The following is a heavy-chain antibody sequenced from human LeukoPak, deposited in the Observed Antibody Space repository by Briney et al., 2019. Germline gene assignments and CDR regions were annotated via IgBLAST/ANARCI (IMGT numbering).Heavy chain of an antibody. CDR2: IYYSGST. D-gene: IGHD6-19*01. CDR1: GGSISSYY. V-gene: IGHV4-39*01. Sequence: PSETLSLTCTVSGGSISSYYWGWIRQPPGKGLEWIGSIYYSGSTDYNPSLKSRVTISVDTSKSQFSLKLSSVTAADTAVYYCARHSSEQFFDYWGQGTLVTVSP. J-gene: IGHJ4*02. CDR3: ARHSSEQFFDY.